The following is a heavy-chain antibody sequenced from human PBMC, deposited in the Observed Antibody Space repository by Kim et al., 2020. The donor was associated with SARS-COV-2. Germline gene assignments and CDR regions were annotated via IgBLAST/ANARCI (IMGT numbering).Heavy chain of an antibody. CDR2: IYYSGST. CDR1: GGSISSYY. J-gene: IGHJ4*02. V-gene: IGHV4-59*01. CDR3: ARGRFGESPVN. D-gene: IGHD3-10*01. Sequence: SETLSLTCTVSGGSISSYYWSWIRQPPGKGLEWIGYIYYSGSTNYNPSLKSRVTISVDTSKNQFSLKLSSVTAADTAVYYCARGRFGESPVNWGQGTLVT.